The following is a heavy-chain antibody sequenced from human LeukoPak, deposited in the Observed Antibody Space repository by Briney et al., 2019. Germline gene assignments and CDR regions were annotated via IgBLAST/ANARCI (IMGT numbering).Heavy chain of an antibody. CDR2: IYSSGNT. Sequence: SETLSLTCTVSGDSFSAYYWSWIRQPPGRGLEWIGYIYSSGNTSYNPSLKSRVTISVGTSKKQHPLKLTSVTAADTAVYYCAIHTNVDISSFMDVWGKGTTVTVSS. D-gene: IGHD2-8*01. J-gene: IGHJ6*03. CDR1: GDSFSAYY. V-gene: IGHV4-4*09. CDR3: AIHTNVDISSFMDV.